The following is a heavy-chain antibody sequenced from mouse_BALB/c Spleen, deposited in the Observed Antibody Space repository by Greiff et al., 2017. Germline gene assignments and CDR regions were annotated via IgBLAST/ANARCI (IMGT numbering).Heavy chain of an antibody. CDR2: ISSGGSYT. Sequence: EVQRVESGGDLVKPGGSLKLSCAASGFTFSSYGMSWVRQTPDKRLEWVATISSGGSYTYYPDSVKGRFTISRDNAKNTLYLQMSSLKSEDTAMYYCAREGYWDGDWYFDVWGAGTTVTVSS. CDR3: AREGYWDGDWYFDV. CDR1: GFTFSSYG. V-gene: IGHV5-6*01. J-gene: IGHJ1*01. D-gene: IGHD4-1*01.